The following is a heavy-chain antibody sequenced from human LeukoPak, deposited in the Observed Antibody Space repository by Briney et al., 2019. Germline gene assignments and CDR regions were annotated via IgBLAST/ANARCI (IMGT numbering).Heavy chain of an antibody. J-gene: IGHJ6*03. CDR2: IYYSGST. Sequence: SETLSLTCTVSGDSISSYYCSWIRQPPGKGLEWIGYIYYSGSTSYNPSLKSRVTISVDTSKNQFSLKLSSVTAADTAVYYCARLKVVPAAMVLYYYYYYMDVWGKGTTVTISS. CDR3: ARLKVVPAAMVLYYYYYYMDV. D-gene: IGHD2-2*01. V-gene: IGHV4-59*08. CDR1: GDSISSYY.